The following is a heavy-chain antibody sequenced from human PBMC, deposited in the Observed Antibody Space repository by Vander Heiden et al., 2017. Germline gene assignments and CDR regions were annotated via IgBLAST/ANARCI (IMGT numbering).Heavy chain of an antibody. CDR2: IDQDGSEK. V-gene: IGHV3-7*01. CDR1: GFIISSDW. Sequence: EVQLVESGGGLVQPGGSLRLSCASSGFIISSDWMSWVRQAPGKGLEGVATIDQDGSEKYYVDAVKGRFSISRDNAHESVFLQVNSLRAEDTALYYCAATIFGVITPFDLWGQGALVTVSS. J-gene: IGHJ4*02. CDR3: AATIFGVITPFDL. D-gene: IGHD3-3*01.